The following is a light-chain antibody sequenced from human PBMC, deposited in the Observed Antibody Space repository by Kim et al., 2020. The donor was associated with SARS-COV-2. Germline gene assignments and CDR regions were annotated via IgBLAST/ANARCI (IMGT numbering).Light chain of an antibody. CDR2: AAS. V-gene: IGKV1-39*01. J-gene: IGKJ1*01. CDR1: QSISSY. CDR3: QQSYSTPRT. Sequence: DIQMTQSPSSLSASVGDRVTITCRASQSISSYLNWYQQKPGKAPKLLIYAASSLQSGVTSRFSGSGSGTDFTLTISSLQPEDFATFHCQQSYSTPRTFGQGTKVDIK.